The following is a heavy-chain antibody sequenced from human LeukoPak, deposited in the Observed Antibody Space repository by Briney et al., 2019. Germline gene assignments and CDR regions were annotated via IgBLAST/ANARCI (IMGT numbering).Heavy chain of an antibody. CDR1: GGAISRGSYY. Sequence: LRTLSLSRTVSGGAISRGSYYWSSIRQPPAKGLEWIGGINHSGSTNNNPSLKSRETISVDTSKHQFSLKLSSVTAAATAVYYCARGFYYDSSGYRNWGQGTLGAVSS. V-gene: IGHV4-39*07. J-gene: IGHJ1*01. CDR3: ARGFYYDSSGYRN. CDR2: INHSGST. D-gene: IGHD3-22*01.